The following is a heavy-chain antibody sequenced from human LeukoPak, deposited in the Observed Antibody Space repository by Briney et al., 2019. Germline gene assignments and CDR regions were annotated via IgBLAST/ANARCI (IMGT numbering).Heavy chain of an antibody. CDR2: IYYSGGT. CDR3: ARRRYGMDV. J-gene: IGHJ6*02. Sequence: SETLSLTCTVSGGSISSYYWSWIRQPPGKGLEWIGYIYYSGGTNYNPSLKSRVTISVDTSKNQFSLKLSSVTAADTAVYYCARRRYGMDVWGQGTTVTVSS. CDR1: GGSISSYY. V-gene: IGHV4-59*01.